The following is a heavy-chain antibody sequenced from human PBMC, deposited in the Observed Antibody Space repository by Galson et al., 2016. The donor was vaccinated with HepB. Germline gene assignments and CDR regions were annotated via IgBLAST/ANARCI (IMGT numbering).Heavy chain of an antibody. CDR2: ISYSGTT. V-gene: IGHV4-39*01. CDR3: ARHSLMPSGWNPNRFDP. Sequence: SETLSLTCTVSGDSIGRSSFYWAWIRQSPGKGLEWIGSISYSGTTYYNPSLKSRVSISVDSSKNQLSLKVTSVTAADTARYFCARHSLMPSGWNPNRFDPWGLGTLVTVSS. D-gene: IGHD1-14*01. J-gene: IGHJ5*02. CDR1: GDSIGRSSFY.